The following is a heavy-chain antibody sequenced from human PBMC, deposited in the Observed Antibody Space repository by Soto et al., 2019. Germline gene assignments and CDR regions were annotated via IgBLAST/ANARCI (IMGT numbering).Heavy chain of an antibody. V-gene: IGHV4-59*01. J-gene: IGHJ5*02. D-gene: IGHD3-22*01. CDR1: GDSISSYY. CDR3: ARENLHYYDSSSNNWFDP. CDR2: LYYGRSA. Sequence: SETLSLTCAVSGDSISSYYCMWIRQPPGKGLESIGYLYYGRSANYNPSLKSRVTLSVDTSTNQCSLTLSSMTAADTAVYYCARENLHYYDSSSNNWFDPWDQGTLVTVSS.